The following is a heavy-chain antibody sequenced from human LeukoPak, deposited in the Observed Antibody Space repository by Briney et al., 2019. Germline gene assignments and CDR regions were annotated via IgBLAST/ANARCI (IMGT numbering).Heavy chain of an antibody. CDR1: GFTFSSFT. V-gene: IGHV3-23*01. J-gene: IGHJ4*02. CDR3: AKGSFSKAYFDY. D-gene: IGHD2/OR15-2a*01. Sequence: PGESLKISCAASGFTFSSFTMNWVRQAPGKGVEWVSTISGSCTVTYYADSVKGRFTISRDNSKTTLSLQMNGLSADDTALYYCAKGSFSKAYFDYWGQGSLVTVST. CDR2: ISGSCTVT.